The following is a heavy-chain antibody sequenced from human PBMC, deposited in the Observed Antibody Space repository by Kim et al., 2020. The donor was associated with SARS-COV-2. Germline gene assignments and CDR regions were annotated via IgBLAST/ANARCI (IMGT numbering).Heavy chain of an antibody. J-gene: IGHJ4*01. Sequence: GGSLRLSCVASGFSISTFGMHWVRQAPGKGLEWVGTISYDSSSTIYGDSVKGRFTISRDNSINTLYLQMNRLRTEDTAVYYCARGGTLVGLSIVGAYWG. V-gene: IGHV3-33*05. CDR2: ISYDSSST. CDR1: GFSISTFG. CDR3: ARGGTLVGLSIVGAY. D-gene: IGHD1-26*01.